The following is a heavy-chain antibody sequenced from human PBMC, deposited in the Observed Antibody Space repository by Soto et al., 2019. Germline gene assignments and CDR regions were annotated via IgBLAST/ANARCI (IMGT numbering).Heavy chain of an antibody. D-gene: IGHD6-13*01. CDR2: IIPIFGTA. J-gene: IGHJ6*02. CDR1: GGTFSSYA. V-gene: IGHV1-69*13. CDR3: ASARDEQQLVLFNYYDGMDV. Sequence: SVKVSCKASGGTFSSYAISWVRQAPGQGLEWMGGIIPIFGTANYAQKFQGRVTITADESTSTAYMELSSLRSEDTAVYYCASARDEQQLVLFNYYDGMDVWGQGTTVTVS.